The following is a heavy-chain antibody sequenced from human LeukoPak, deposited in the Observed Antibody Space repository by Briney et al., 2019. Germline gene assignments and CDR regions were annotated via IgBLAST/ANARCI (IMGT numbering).Heavy chain of an antibody. V-gene: IGHV4-30-2*01. CDR2: EN. D-gene: IGHD1-7*01. CDR1: GGFVNNGGYY. J-gene: IGHJ6*03. CDR3: ARDRNWNYVYYYYMDV. Sequence: SQTLSLTCSVSGGFVNNGGYYWSWTRQPPGDGLEWIGWENYYNVSLRSRVTISVDRSKNQFSLKLISVTAADTAVYYCARDRNWNYVYYYYMDVWGKGTTVTVSS.